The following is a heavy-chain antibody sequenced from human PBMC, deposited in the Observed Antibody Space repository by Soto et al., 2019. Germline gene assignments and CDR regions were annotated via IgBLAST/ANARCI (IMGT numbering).Heavy chain of an antibody. V-gene: IGHV1-2*02. CDR2: INPNSGGT. CDR1: GYTFTGYY. D-gene: IGHD6-13*01. J-gene: IGHJ4*02. Sequence: ASVKVSCKASGYTFTGYYMHWVRQAPGQGLEWMGWINPNSGGTNYAQKFQGRVTTTRDTSISTAYMELSRLRSDDTAVYYCARVPYSSSWYYFDYWGQGTLVTVSS. CDR3: ARVPYSSSWYYFDY.